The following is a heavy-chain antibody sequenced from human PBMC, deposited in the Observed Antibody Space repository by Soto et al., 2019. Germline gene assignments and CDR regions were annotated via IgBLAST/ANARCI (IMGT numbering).Heavy chain of an antibody. J-gene: IGHJ3*02. CDR3: ARAICLDAFDI. CDR1: GYTFTSYA. V-gene: IGHV1-3*01. Sequence: QVPLVQSGAEVKKPGASVKVSCKPSGYTFTSYAMHWVRQAPGQRLEWMGWINAGNGNTKYSQKFQGRVTITRDTSASTAYMELSSLRSEATAVYYCARAICLDAFDIWGQGTMVTVSS. CDR2: INAGNGNT.